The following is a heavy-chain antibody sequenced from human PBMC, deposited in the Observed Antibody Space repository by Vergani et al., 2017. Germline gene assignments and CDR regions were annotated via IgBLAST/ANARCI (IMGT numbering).Heavy chain of an antibody. D-gene: IGHD2-2*01. CDR1: GFTFSSYG. CDR3: AKDPARVVPAAGDYFDY. J-gene: IGHJ4*02. Sequence: QVQLVESGGGVVQPGRSLRLSCAASGFTFSSYGMHWVRQAPGKGLEWVAVISYDGSNKYYADSVKGRFTISRDNSKNTRYLQMNSLRAEDTAVYYCAKDPARVVPAAGDYFDYWGQGTLVTVSS. CDR2: ISYDGSNK. V-gene: IGHV3-30*18.